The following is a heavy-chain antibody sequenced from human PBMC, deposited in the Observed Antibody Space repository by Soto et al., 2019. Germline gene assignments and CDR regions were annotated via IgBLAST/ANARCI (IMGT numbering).Heavy chain of an antibody. V-gene: IGHV3-21*01. J-gene: IGHJ6*02. Sequence: GGSLRLSCAASGFTFSSYSMNWVRQAPGKGLEWVSSISSSSSYIYYADSVKGRFTISRDNAKNSLYLQMSSLRAEDTAVYYCARDYSSSWSKVNYYYYGMDVWGQGTTVTVSS. CDR3: ARDYSSSWSKVNYYYYGMDV. CDR1: GFTFSSYS. CDR2: ISSSSSYI. D-gene: IGHD6-13*01.